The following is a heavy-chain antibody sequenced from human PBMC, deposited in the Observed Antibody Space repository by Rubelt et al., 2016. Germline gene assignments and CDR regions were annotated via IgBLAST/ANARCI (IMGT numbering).Heavy chain of an antibody. D-gene: IGHD2-15*01. Sequence: QVQLQQWGAGLLKPSETLSLTCAVYGGSFSGYYWSWIRQPPGKGLEWIGEINHSGSTNYNPSLKSRVTISVDTSKNQFSLKLSSVTAADTAVYYCARVRSGGREDWFDPWGQGTLVTVSS. CDR2: INHSGST. J-gene: IGHJ5*02. CDR1: GGSFSGYY. V-gene: IGHV4-34*01. CDR3: ARVRSGGREDWFDP.